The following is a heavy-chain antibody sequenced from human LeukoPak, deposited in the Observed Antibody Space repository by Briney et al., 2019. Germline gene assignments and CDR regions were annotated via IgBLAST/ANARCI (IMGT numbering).Heavy chain of an antibody. V-gene: IGHV3-33*01. Sequence: GRSLRRSCAASGFTFSSYGMHWVRQAPGKGLEWVAVIWYDGSNKYYADSVKGRFTISRDNSKNTLYLQMNSLRAEDTAVYYCARDESDEGWFDPWGQGTLVTVSS. CDR3: ARDESDEGWFDP. D-gene: IGHD2-21*02. CDR1: GFTFSSYG. J-gene: IGHJ5*02. CDR2: IWYDGSNK.